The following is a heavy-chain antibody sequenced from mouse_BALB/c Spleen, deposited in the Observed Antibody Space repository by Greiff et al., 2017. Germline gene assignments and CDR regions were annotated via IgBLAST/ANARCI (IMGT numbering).Heavy chain of an antibody. V-gene: IGHV1-55*01. D-gene: IGHD3-3*01. CDR1: GYNFTSYW. J-gene: IGHJ3*01. CDR3: ARARDHGFAY. CDR2: IYPGSGST. Sequence: QVQLQQPGAELVKPGTSVKLSCKASGYNFTSYWINWVKLRPGQGLEWIGDIYPGSGSTNYNEKFKSKATLTVDTSSSTAYMQLSSLASEDSALYYCARARDHGFAYWGQGTLVTVSA.